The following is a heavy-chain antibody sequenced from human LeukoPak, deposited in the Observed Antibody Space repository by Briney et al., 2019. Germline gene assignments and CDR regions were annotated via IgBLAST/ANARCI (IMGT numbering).Heavy chain of an antibody. Sequence: ASVKVSCKASGYTFTSYGISWVRQAPGQGLEWMGWISAYNGNTNYAQKLQGRVTMTTDTSTSTAYMELRSLRSDDTAVYYCARVPARGWYTPIRYYYYYYMDVWGKGTTVTVSS. CDR1: GYTFTSYG. J-gene: IGHJ6*03. V-gene: IGHV1-18*01. CDR2: ISAYNGNT. CDR3: ARVPARGWYTPIRYYYYYYMDV. D-gene: IGHD6-19*01.